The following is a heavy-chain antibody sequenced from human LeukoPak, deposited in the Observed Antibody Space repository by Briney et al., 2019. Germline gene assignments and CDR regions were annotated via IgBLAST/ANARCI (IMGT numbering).Heavy chain of an antibody. D-gene: IGHD6-19*01. CDR2: ISWNSGSI. V-gene: IGHV3-9*01. Sequence: PGGSLRLSCAASGFTFDDYAMHWVRQAPGKGLEWVSGISWNSGSIGYADSVKGRFTISRDNAKNSLYLQMNSLRAEGTALYYCAKVGYSSGWFRGAFDIWGQGTMVTVSS. J-gene: IGHJ3*02. CDR1: GFTFDDYA. CDR3: AKVGYSSGWFRGAFDI.